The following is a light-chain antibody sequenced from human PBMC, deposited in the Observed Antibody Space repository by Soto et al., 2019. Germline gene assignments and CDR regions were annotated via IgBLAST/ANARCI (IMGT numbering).Light chain of an antibody. Sequence: QTVVTQEPSFSVSPGGTVTLTCGLSSDSVSASHFPSRYQQTPGQAPRTLIYNTNTRSSGVPDRFSGSILGNRAALTITGAEVDDESDYYCVLYMRSGISVFGGGTKVTVL. J-gene: IGLJ2*01. CDR2: NTN. CDR3: VLYMRSGISV. CDR1: SDSVSASHF. V-gene: IGLV8-61*01.